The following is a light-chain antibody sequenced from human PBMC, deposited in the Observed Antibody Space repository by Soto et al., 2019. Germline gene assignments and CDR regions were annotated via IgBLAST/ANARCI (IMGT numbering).Light chain of an antibody. V-gene: IGKV3-11*01. CDR3: QQRRGT. CDR2: DAS. CDR1: QSVSSY. Sequence: EIVLTQSPATLSLSPGERATLSCRASQSVSSYVAWYQQKPGQAPRLLISDASNRATGIPARFSGSGSVTDFTLTISSLEPEDVAVYDCQQRRGTFGPVNKVDIK. J-gene: IGKJ3*01.